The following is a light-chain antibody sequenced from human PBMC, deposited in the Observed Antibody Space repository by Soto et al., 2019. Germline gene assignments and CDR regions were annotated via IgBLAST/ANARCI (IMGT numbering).Light chain of an antibody. CDR1: QSLLQSNGYNS. CDR3: MQALQTPPT. V-gene: IGKV2-28*01. J-gene: IGKJ1*01. Sequence: DIVMTQSPLSLPVIPGEPASISCRSSQSLLQSNGYNSLDWYLQKPGQSPQLLIYFGSNLASGVHDRFSGSGSGTDFTLKISRVEADDVGVYYCMQALQTPPTFGQGTKVEIK. CDR2: FGS.